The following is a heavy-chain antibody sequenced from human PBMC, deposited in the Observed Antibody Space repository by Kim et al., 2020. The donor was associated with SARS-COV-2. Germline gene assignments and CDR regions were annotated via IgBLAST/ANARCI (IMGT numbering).Heavy chain of an antibody. CDR1: GGSISSGGYY. CDR3: ARDLSITMIVVVINAFDI. D-gene: IGHD3-22*01. J-gene: IGHJ3*02. CDR2: IYYSGST. V-gene: IGHV4-31*03. Sequence: SETLSLTCTVSGGSISSGGYYWSWIRQHPGQGLEWIGYIYYSGSTYYNPSLKSRVTISVDTSKNQFSLKLSSVTAADTAVCYCARDLSITMIVVVINAFDILGQGTMVTVSS.